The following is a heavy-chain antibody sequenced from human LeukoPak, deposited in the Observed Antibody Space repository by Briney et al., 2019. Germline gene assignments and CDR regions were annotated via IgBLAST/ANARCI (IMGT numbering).Heavy chain of an antibody. D-gene: IGHD5-18*01. CDR2: MHISGRP. V-gene: IGHV4-61*02. CDR1: GGSMNSGEYY. J-gene: IGHJ6*03. Sequence: SQTLSLTCTVAGGSMNSGEYYWSWIRHHAGKEVQGISRMHISGRPNSNPSLNGRVPMLVYTSKKQFYLKRRSVTSADLVAYYRARDKDGGYNYGPSYYYYIDVWGKGTTVTVSS. CDR3: ARDKDGGYNYGPSYYYYIDV.